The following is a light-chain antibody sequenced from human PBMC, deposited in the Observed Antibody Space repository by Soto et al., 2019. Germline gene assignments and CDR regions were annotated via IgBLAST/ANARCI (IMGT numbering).Light chain of an antibody. CDR3: AAWDDSLNGYYV. Sequence: QSALTQPASVSGSPGQSITISCSGSSSNIGSNTVSWYQQLPGTAPKLLIYSNNQRPSGVPDRFSGSKSGTSASLAISGLQSEDEADYYCAAWDDSLNGYYVFGTGTKVTVL. CDR2: SNN. V-gene: IGLV1-44*01. CDR1: SSNIGSNT. J-gene: IGLJ1*01.